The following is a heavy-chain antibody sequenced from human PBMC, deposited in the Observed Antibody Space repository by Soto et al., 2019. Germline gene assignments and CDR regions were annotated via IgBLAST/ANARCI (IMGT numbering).Heavy chain of an antibody. J-gene: IGHJ6*02. D-gene: IGHD6-6*01. V-gene: IGHV4-59*01. Sequence: SETLSLTCTVSGGSISSYYWSWIRQPPGKGLEWIGYIYYSGSTNYNPSLKSRVTISVDTSKNQFSLKLSSVTAADTAVYYCARHSSSSPPSYYYGMDVWGQGTTVTVSS. CDR3: ARHSSSSPPSYYYGMDV. CDR2: IYYSGST. CDR1: GGSISSYY.